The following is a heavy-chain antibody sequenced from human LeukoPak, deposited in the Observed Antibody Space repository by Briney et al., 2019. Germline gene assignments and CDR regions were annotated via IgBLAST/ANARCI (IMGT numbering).Heavy chain of an antibody. CDR2: IYSGGTT. J-gene: IGHJ4*02. V-gene: IGHV3-53*01. Sequence: GGSLRLSCAASGFTVSSNYMSWVRQAPGKGLEWVSVIYSGGTTYYADSVKGRFTISRDNSKNTLYLQMNSLRAEDTAVYYCARGLAVAVQSDYWGQGTLVTVSS. D-gene: IGHD6-19*01. CDR3: ARGLAVAVQSDY. CDR1: GFTVSSNY.